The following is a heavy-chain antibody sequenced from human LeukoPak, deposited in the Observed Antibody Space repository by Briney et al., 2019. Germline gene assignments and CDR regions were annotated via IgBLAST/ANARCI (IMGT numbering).Heavy chain of an antibody. J-gene: IGHJ4*02. CDR2: ISSSSYI. V-gene: IGHV3-21*01. Sequence: GGSLRLSCAASGFTFSSYSMNWVRQAPGKWLEWVSSISSSSYIYYADSVKGRFTISRDNSKNTLYLQMNSLRAEDTAVYYCARDLGYYYDSSGPPNVWGQGTLVTVSS. CDR3: ARDLGYYYDSSGPPNV. D-gene: IGHD3-22*01. CDR1: GFTFSSYS.